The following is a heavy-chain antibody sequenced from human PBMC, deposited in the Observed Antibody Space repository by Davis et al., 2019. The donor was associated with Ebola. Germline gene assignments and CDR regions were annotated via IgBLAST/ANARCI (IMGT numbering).Heavy chain of an antibody. CDR1: GGSISSSSYN. CDR3: ARDLSSYYYDSSGYYGAPAAQFDP. CDR2: IYYSGST. D-gene: IGHD3-22*01. J-gene: IGHJ5*02. V-gene: IGHV4-39*07. Sequence: PSETLSLTCTVSGGSISSSSYNWGWIRQPPGKGLEWIGSIYYSGSTYYNPSLKSRVTISVDTSKNQFSLKLSSVTAADTAVYYCARDLSSYYYDSSGYYGAPAAQFDPWGQGTLVTVSS.